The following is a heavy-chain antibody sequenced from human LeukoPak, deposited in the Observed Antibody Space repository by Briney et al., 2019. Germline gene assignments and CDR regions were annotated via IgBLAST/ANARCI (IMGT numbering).Heavy chain of an antibody. CDR2: INHSGST. CDR3: ARGALGYCSSTSCYSGGGYYYYYMDV. J-gene: IGHJ6*03. Sequence: SETLSLTCTVYGGSFSGYYWSWIRQPPGKGLEWIGEINHSGSTNYNPSLKSRVTISVDTSKNQFSLKLSSVTAADTAVYYCARGALGYCSSTSCYSGGGYYYYYMDVWGKGTTVTVSS. D-gene: IGHD2-2*02. V-gene: IGHV4-34*01. CDR1: GGSFSGYY.